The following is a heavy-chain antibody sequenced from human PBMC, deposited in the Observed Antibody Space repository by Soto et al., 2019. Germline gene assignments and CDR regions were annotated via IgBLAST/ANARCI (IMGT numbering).Heavy chain of an antibody. Sequence: GGSLRLSCAASGFTFSSYWMHWVRQAPGKGLVWVSRINSDGSSTSYADSVKGRFTISRDNAKNTLYLQMNSLRAEDTAVYYCAKSEYCSGGSCYIYDWGQGTLVTVSS. J-gene: IGHJ4*02. CDR2: INSDGSST. CDR3: AKSEYCSGGSCYIYD. V-gene: IGHV3-74*01. CDR1: GFTFSSYW. D-gene: IGHD2-15*01.